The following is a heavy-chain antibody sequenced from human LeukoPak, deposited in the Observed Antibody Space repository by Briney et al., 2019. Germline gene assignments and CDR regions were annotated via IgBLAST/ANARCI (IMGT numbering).Heavy chain of an antibody. J-gene: IGHJ4*02. CDR2: ISSSSSTI. V-gene: IGHV3-48*01. CDR1: GFTFSSYS. Sequence: GGSLRLSCAASGFTFSSYSMNWARQAPGKGLEWVSYISSSSSTIYYADSVKGRFTISRDNAKNSLYLQMNSLRAEDTAVYYCARDEVITTPHFDYWGQGTLVTVSS. D-gene: IGHD3-22*01. CDR3: ARDEVITTPHFDY.